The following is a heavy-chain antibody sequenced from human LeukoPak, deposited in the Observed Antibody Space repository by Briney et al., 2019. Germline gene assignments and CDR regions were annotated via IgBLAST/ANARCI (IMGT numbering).Heavy chain of an antibody. CDR2: IGSGSSTT. J-gene: IGHJ4*02. CDR1: GFIFSDYS. CDR3: ARAVGPFDY. Sequence: PGGSLRLSCAASGFIFSDYSMSWVRQAPGKGLEWLSSIGSGSSTTFYADSVKGRFSISRDNAKNSLYLQMNSLRDDDTAVYFCARAVGPFDYWGQGTLVTVSS. V-gene: IGHV3-48*02.